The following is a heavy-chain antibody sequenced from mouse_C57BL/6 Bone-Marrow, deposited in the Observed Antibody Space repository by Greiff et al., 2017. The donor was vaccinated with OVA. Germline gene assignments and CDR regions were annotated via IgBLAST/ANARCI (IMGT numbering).Heavy chain of an antibody. CDR2: INPNNCGT. CDR3: ARAGYYSYWYFDV. J-gene: IGHJ1*03. Sequence: EVQLQQSGPELVKPGASVKISCKASGYTFTDYYMNWVKQSHGKSLEWIGEINPNNCGTRYNQKFKGKATLTVDKSSNTAYMEFRSLTSEDSAVYYCARAGYYSYWYFDVWGTGTTVTVSS. V-gene: IGHV1-26*01. CDR1: GYTFTDYY. D-gene: IGHD2-3*01.